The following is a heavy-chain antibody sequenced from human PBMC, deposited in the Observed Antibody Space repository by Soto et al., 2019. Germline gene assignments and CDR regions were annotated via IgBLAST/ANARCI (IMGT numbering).Heavy chain of an antibody. V-gene: IGHV3-30*18. CDR2: ISYDGSNK. CDR1: GFTFSSYG. J-gene: IGHJ6*02. CDR3: AKANDYSNYYYGMDV. Sequence: GGSLRLSCAASGFTFSSYGMHWVRQAPGKGLEWVAVISYDGSNKYYADSVKGRFTISRDNSKNTLYLQMNSLRAEDTAVYYCAKANDYSNYYYGMDVWGQGTTVTVSS. D-gene: IGHD4-4*01.